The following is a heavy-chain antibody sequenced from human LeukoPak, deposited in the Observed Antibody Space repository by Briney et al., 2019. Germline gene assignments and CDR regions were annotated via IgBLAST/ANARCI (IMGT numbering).Heavy chain of an antibody. V-gene: IGHV3-48*04. J-gene: IGHJ4*02. CDR2: IGHTGSIT. Sequence: GGSLRLSCAGSGFTFGSYSMNWVRHAPGKGLEWVSYIGHTGSITDYADSVKGRFTISRDNAKNSLYLQMNSLRAEDTAVYYCARKVTDGSGSYYGYWGQGTLVTVSS. CDR1: GFTFGSYS. CDR3: ARKVTDGSGSYYGY. D-gene: IGHD3-10*01.